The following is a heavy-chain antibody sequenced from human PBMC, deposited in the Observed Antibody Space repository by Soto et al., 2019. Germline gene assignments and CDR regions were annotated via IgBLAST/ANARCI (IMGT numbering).Heavy chain of an antibody. CDR3: ARSKYYDFWSGYYNVQENWFDP. J-gene: IGHJ5*02. CDR1: GGSISSYY. Sequence: SETLSLTCTVSGGSISSYYWSWIRQPPGKGLEWIGYIYYSGSTNYNPSLKSRVTISVDTSKNQFSLKLSSVTAADTAVYYCARSKYYDFWSGYYNVQENWFDPWGQGTLVTVSS. V-gene: IGHV4-59*01. D-gene: IGHD3-3*01. CDR2: IYYSGST.